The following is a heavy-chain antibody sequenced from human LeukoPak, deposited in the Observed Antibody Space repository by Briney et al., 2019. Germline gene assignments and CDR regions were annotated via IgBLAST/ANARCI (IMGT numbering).Heavy chain of an antibody. D-gene: IGHD3-9*01. CDR2: ISYDGSNK. Sequence: PGGSLRLSCAASGFTFSSYGMHWVRQAPGKGLEWVAVISYDGSNKYYADSVKGRFTISRDNSKNTLYLQMNSLRAEDTAVYYCAKEGGILTGYYATLFDYWGQGTLVTASS. CDR1: GFTFSSYG. J-gene: IGHJ4*02. CDR3: AKEGGILTGYYATLFDY. V-gene: IGHV3-30*18.